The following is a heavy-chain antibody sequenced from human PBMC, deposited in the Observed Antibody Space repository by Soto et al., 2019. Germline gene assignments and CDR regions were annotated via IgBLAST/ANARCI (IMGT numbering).Heavy chain of an antibody. CDR1: GFTFSDYY. V-gene: IGHV3-11*01. CDR3: AIVPRVKGTLYYFDY. D-gene: IGHD4-17*01. CDR2: ISSSGSTI. Sequence: PGGSLRLSCAASGFTFSDYYMSWIRQAPGKGLEWVSYISSSGSTIYYADSVKGRLTISRDNAKNSLYLQMNSLRAEDTAVYYCAIVPRVKGTLYYFDYWGQGTLVTVSS. J-gene: IGHJ4*02.